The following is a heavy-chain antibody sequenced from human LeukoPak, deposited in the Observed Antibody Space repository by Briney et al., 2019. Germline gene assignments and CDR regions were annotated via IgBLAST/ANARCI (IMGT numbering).Heavy chain of an antibody. D-gene: IGHD3-3*01. CDR1: GYSFTIYG. V-gene: IGHV1-18*01. CDR3: ARSALYDFWSGYSHIPDY. CDR2: MGAYNGNT. Sequence: ASVNVSRNGSGYSFTIYGFSWVRQASAPGLGLVGWMGAYNGNTNYAQKLQGRVTMTTDTSTSTAYMELRSLRSDDTAVYYCARSALYDFWSGYSHIPDYWGQGTLVTVSS. J-gene: IGHJ4*02.